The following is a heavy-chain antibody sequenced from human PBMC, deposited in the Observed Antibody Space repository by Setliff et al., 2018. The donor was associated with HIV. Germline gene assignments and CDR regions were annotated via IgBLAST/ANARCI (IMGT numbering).Heavy chain of an antibody. CDR1: GFPFSSFA. CDR3: ARCRRQWLELSFDS. Sequence: QAGGSLRLSCAASGFPFSSFAMSWVRQAPGKGLEWVSSVGAKGDPLYYTNSVKGRFTFSRDNSKNTLSVQMNSLRADDTAVYYCARCRRQWLELSFDSWGQGTLVTVSS. V-gene: IGHV3-23*01. CDR2: VGAKGDPL. J-gene: IGHJ4*02. D-gene: IGHD6-19*01.